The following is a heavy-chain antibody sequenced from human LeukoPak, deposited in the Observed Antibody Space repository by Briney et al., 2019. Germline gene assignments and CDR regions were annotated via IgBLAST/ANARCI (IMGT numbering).Heavy chain of an antibody. CDR3: ARISAYYDSGNYLGY. J-gene: IGHJ4*02. V-gene: IGHV1-18*01. CDR2: ISGYNDDT. CDR1: GYTXTSYG. D-gene: IGHD3-22*01. Sequence: ASVKVSCKASGYTXTSYGISGVRQAPGQGLEWMGWISGYNDDTNYAQMFQGRVAMTTDTSTSTAYVELRSLRSDDTAMYYCARISAYYDSGNYLGYWGQGTLVTVSS.